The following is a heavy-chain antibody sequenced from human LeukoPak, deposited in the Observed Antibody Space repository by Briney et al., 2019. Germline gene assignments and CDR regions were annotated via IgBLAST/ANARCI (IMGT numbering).Heavy chain of an antibody. CDR2: INPNSGGT. Sequence: GASVKVSCKASGYTFTCYYMHWVRQAPGQGLEWMGWINPNSGGTNYAQKFQGWVTMTRDTSISTAYMELSRLRSDDTAVYYCAIGNYGSGSYYPILGFYYYYGMDVWGQGTTVTVSS. D-gene: IGHD3-10*01. J-gene: IGHJ6*02. CDR3: AIGNYGSGSYYPILGFYYYYGMDV. V-gene: IGHV1-2*04. CDR1: GYTFTCYY.